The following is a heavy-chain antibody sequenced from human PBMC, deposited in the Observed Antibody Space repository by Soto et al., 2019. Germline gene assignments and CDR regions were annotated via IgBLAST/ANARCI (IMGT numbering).Heavy chain of an antibody. J-gene: IGHJ4*02. CDR2: IYDSGNT. CDR3: ARGQGAAAGHSNFDY. CDR1: GGSISGTTYC. Sequence: SETLSLTCAVSGGSISGTTYCWSWIRQPPGKGLEWIGYIYDSGNTYYNPSLKSQFSISVDRSKNQFSLKLSSVTAADTAVYYCARGQGAAAGHSNFDYWGQGALVTVSS. V-gene: IGHV4-30-2*01. D-gene: IGHD6-13*01.